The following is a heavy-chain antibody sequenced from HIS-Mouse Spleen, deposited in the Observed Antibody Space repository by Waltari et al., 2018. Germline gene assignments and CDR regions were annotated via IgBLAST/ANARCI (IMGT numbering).Heavy chain of an antibody. D-gene: IGHD3-3*01. CDR2: IYTSGST. CDR1: GGSISSYY. V-gene: IGHV4-4*07. CDR3: ARDFHDFWSGYYGGDKKHDAFDI. Sequence: QVQLQESGPGLVKPSETLSLTCTVSGGSISSYYWSWIRQPAGKGLEWIGRIYTSGSTNYNPSLKSQVTMSVDTSKNQFSLKLGSVTAADTAVYYCARDFHDFWSGYYGGDKKHDAFDIWGQGTMVTVSS. J-gene: IGHJ3*02.